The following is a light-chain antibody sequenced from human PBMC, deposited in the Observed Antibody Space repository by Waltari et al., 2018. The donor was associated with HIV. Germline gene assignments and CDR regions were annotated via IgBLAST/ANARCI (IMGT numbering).Light chain of an antibody. CDR3: QQYGSSPRVT. CDR2: GPS. J-gene: IGKJ4*01. V-gene: IGKV3-20*01. CDR1: HSRATNY. Sequence: DIILTQSPGTLSLSPAEIASLSCRASHSRATNYLAWYQHKRGQAPRLLVYGPSNRATGIPDRFSGSGSGTDFVLTISRLEAEDFAIYYCQQYGSSPRVTFGGGTKVDIK.